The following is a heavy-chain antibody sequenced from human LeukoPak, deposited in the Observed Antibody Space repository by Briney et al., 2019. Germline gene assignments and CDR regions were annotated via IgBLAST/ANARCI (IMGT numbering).Heavy chain of an antibody. V-gene: IGHV1-69*05. CDR2: IIPIFGTA. CDR1: GGTFSSYA. Sequence: PVKVSCKASGGTFSSYAISWVRQAPGQGLEWMGRIIPIFGTANYAQKFQGRVTITTDESTSTAYMELSSLGSEDTAVYYCARHLRHYGYDAFEIWGQGTMVTVSS. J-gene: IGHJ3*02. CDR3: ARHLRHYGYDAFEI. D-gene: IGHD4-17*01.